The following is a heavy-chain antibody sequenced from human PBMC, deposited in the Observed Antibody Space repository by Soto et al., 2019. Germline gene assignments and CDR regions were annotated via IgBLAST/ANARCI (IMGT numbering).Heavy chain of an antibody. V-gene: IGHV4-59*01. J-gene: IGHJ4*02. CDR2: IYYSGST. Sequence: SETLSLTCTVSGGSISSYYWSWIRQPPGKGLEWIGYIYYSGSTNYNPSLKSRVTISVDTSKNQFSLKLSSVTAADTAVYYCARAPRFLEWLAYFDYWGQGTLVTVSS. CDR1: GGSISSYY. CDR3: ARAPRFLEWLAYFDY. D-gene: IGHD3-3*01.